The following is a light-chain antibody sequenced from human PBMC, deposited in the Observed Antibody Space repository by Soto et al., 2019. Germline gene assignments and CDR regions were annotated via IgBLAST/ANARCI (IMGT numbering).Light chain of an antibody. CDR2: DES. CDR3: HQRSN. CDR1: QSVSSF. Sequence: EIVLTQSPATLSLSPGERATLSCRASQSVSSFFAWYQQKPGQAPRLLIYDESNRAPGLPARFSGSGSEPDFTLNLSSIEPEAYAVYYCHQRSNFGPGTKVDIK. V-gene: IGKV3-11*01. J-gene: IGKJ3*01.